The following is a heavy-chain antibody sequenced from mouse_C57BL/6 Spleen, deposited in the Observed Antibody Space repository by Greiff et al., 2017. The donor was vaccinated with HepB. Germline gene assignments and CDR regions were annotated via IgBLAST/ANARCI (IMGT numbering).Heavy chain of an antibody. Sequence: QVQLQQPGAELVRPGTSVKLSCKASGYTFTSYWMHWVKQRPGQGLEWIGVIDPSDSYTNYNQKFKGKATLTVDTSSSTAYMQLSSLTSEDSAVYYGARGGYGNPYAMDYWGQGTSVTVSS. J-gene: IGHJ4*01. CDR2: IDPSDSYT. V-gene: IGHV1-59*01. D-gene: IGHD2-10*02. CDR3: ARGGYGNPYAMDY. CDR1: GYTFTSYW.